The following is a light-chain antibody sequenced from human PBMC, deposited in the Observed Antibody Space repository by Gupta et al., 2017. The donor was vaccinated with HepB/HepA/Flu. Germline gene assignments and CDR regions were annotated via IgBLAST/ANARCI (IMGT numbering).Light chain of an antibody. V-gene: IGKV4-1*01. Sequence: DIVMTQSPDSLAVSLGERATINCKSSQSVLYSSNNKNNLAWYQQKPGQPPKLLIYWASTRESGVPDRFSGSGSGTDFTLTISSLQAEDVAVYYCQQYVSTPLTFGGGTKVEIK. J-gene: IGKJ4*01. CDR2: WAS. CDR1: QSVLYSSNNKNN. CDR3: QQYVSTPLT.